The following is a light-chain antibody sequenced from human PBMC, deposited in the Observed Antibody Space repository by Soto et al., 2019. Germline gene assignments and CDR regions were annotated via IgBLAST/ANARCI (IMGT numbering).Light chain of an antibody. V-gene: IGKV3-15*01. Sequence: EIVMTQSPATLSVSPGETVTLSCRASQSVSTISAWYQQRPGQAPRLLIYGASTRATGIPARFSGSGSGTEFTLTISSLQSEDFAVYYCQQYKDWFSITFGQGTRLEIK. CDR1: QSVSTI. CDR2: GAS. CDR3: QQYKDWFSIT. J-gene: IGKJ5*01.